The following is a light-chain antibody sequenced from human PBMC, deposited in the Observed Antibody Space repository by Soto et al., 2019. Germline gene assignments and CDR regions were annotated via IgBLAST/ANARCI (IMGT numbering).Light chain of an antibody. CDR1: QSVSNN. Sequence: TQSPSTLSVSPVYRATLSCRSSQSVSNNLAWYQQKPGQAPRLLIYDASSRATGITDRFSGSGSGTDFTLTISRLEPEDFAVYYCHQYASSPQTFGQGTKVDIK. CDR3: HQYASSPQT. CDR2: DAS. J-gene: IGKJ1*01. V-gene: IGKV3-20*01.